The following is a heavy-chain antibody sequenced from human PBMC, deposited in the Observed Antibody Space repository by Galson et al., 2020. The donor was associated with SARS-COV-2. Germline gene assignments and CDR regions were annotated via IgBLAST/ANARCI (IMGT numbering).Heavy chain of an antibody. J-gene: IGHJ4*02. CDR3: ARQGRWIPALPSDS. CDR1: GDSISNNNFY. D-gene: IGHD5-18*01. CDR2: MLHSGNT. Sequence: SETLSLTCTVSGDSISNNNFYWGWVRQPPGKGLEWIGSMLHSGNTYNNPSLKSRVTVSVDTSKNQFYLNLTSVTAADTGVYYCARQGRWIPALPSDSCGQGTLVTVSS. V-gene: IGHV4-39*01.